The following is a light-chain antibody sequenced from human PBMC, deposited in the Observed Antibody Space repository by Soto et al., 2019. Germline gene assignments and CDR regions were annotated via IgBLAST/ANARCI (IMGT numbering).Light chain of an antibody. V-gene: IGLV1-44*01. J-gene: IGLJ1*01. Sequence: QAVVTQPPSASGTPGQRVTISCSGSRSNIGSNTVNWYQQLPGTAPKLLIYSNNQRPSGVPDRFSGSKSGTSASLAISGLQSEDEADYYCGAWDDSLNGYVFGTGTKVTVL. CDR3: GAWDDSLNGYV. CDR2: SNN. CDR1: RSNIGSNT.